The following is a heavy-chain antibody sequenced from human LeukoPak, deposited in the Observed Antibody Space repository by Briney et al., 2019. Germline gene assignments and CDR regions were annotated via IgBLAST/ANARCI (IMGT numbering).Heavy chain of an antibody. Sequence: TSETLSFTCAVSGYGISSDYYWGWIRQPPGKGLEWMASIYHSGSTYYNPSLKNRVTISVDTSKSQLSLELISVTAADTAVYYCARIITMIRGERSGYFASWGQGTLVTVSS. CDR1: GYGISSDYY. V-gene: IGHV4-38-2*01. CDR3: ARIITMIRGERSGYFAS. J-gene: IGHJ4*02. D-gene: IGHD3-10*01. CDR2: IYHSGST.